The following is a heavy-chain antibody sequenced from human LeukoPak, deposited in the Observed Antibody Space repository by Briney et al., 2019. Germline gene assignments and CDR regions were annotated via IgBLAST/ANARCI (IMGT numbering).Heavy chain of an antibody. Sequence: GGSLRLSCAASAFTFSDYEMNWVRPAPGKGLEWVSYISSSGDTIYYADSVKGRFTISRDNSQNTLYLQMNSLRAEDTAVYYCTKDPNGDYVGAFDPWGQGTLVTVSS. CDR3: TKDPNGDYVGAFDP. D-gene: IGHD4-17*01. J-gene: IGHJ5*02. CDR2: ISSSGDTI. CDR1: AFTFSDYE. V-gene: IGHV3-48*03.